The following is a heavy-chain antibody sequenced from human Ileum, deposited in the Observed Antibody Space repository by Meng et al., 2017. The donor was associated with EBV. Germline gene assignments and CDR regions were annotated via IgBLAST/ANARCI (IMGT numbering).Heavy chain of an antibody. J-gene: IGHJ4*02. CDR2: IYQSGST. D-gene: IGHD6-19*01. V-gene: IGHV4-4*02. CDR3: ARVGQWLPIDY. Sequence: LHGPGLVMLSLSVSLRLTCASPVGSSSSSEWRRWVRQPPGKGLEWIGEIYQSGSTNYNPSLKSRFTISVDKSKNQFSLNLSSVTAADTAVYYGARVGQWLPIDYWGQGTLVTVSS. CDR1: VGSSSSSEW.